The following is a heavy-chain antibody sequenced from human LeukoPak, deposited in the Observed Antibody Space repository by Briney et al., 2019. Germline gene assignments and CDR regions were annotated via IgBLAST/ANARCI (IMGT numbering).Heavy chain of an antibody. Sequence: PSETLSLTCTVSGGSISSYYWSWIRQPPGKGLECIGYIYTSGSTNYNPSLKSRVTISVDTSKNQSSLKLSSVTAADTAVYYCANAGYSSSWDAFDIWGQGTMVTVSS. V-gene: IGHV4-4*09. D-gene: IGHD6-13*01. CDR1: GGSISSYY. CDR2: IYTSGST. J-gene: IGHJ3*02. CDR3: ANAGYSSSWDAFDI.